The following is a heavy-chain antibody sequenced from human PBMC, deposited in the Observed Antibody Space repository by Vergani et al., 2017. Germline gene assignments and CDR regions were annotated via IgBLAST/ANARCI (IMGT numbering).Heavy chain of an antibody. CDR3: ARVGDYDRPNWFDP. D-gene: IGHD4-17*01. V-gene: IGHV4-39*07. Sequence: QLQLQESGPGLVKPSETLSLTCTVSGGSISSSSYYLGWIRQPPGKGLEWIGSIYYSGSTYYNPSLKSRVTISVDTSKNQFSLKLSSVTAADTAVYYCARVGDYDRPNWFDPWGQGTLVTVSS. J-gene: IGHJ5*02. CDR2: IYYSGST. CDR1: GGSISSSSYY.